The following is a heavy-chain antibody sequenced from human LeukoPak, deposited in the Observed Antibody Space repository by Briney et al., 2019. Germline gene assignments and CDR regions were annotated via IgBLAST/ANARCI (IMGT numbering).Heavy chain of an antibody. Sequence: GRSLRLSCAASGSTFSSYGMHWVRQAPGKGLEWVAVISYDGSNKYYADSVKGRFTISRDNSKNTLYLQMNSLRAEDTAVYYCAKDGVSRLRYFDWLLPGGYFQHWGQGTLVTVSS. J-gene: IGHJ1*01. CDR1: GSTFSSYG. D-gene: IGHD3-9*01. CDR3: AKDGVSRLRYFDWLLPGGYFQH. CDR2: ISYDGSNK. V-gene: IGHV3-30*18.